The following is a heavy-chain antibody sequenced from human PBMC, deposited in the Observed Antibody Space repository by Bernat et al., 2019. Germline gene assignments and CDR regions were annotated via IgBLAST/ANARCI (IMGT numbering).Heavy chain of an antibody. CDR3: AREPTSPIQLDKAIGYYYYGMDV. Sequence: EVQLLESGGGLVQPGGSLRLSCAASGFTFSSYAMSWVRQAPGKGLEWVSAISGSGGSTYYAASVTGRLTISRENSKNTLYLQMNSLRAEDTAVYYCAREPTSPIQLDKAIGYYYYGMDVWGQGTTVTVSS. D-gene: IGHD5-18*01. CDR1: GFTFSSYA. CDR2: ISGSGGST. V-gene: IGHV3-23*01. J-gene: IGHJ6*02.